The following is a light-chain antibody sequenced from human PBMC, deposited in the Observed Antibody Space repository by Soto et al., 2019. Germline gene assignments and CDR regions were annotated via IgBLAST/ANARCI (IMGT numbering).Light chain of an antibody. CDR3: QQYNNWPYT. CDR1: QSVSTN. Sequence: EIVMTQSPDTLSVSPGERATLSCRAGQSVSTNLAWYQQKPGQAPRLLIYGASTRATGIPARFSGSGSGTEFTLTISSLQSEDFAVYHCQQYNNWPYTFGQGTKLEIK. J-gene: IGKJ2*01. CDR2: GAS. V-gene: IGKV3-15*01.